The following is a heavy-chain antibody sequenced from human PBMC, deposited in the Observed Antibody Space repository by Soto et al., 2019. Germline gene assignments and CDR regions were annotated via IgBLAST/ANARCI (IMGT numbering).Heavy chain of an antibody. D-gene: IGHD5-18*01. Sequence: SETLSLTCTVSGGSISSSSYYWGWIRQPPGKGLEWIGSIYYSGSTYYNPSLKSRVTISVDTSKNQFSLKLSSVTAADTAVYYCARQVDTAMAANFDYWGQGTLVTSPQ. CDR2: IYYSGST. CDR3: ARQVDTAMAANFDY. CDR1: GGSISSSSYY. V-gene: IGHV4-39*01. J-gene: IGHJ4*02.